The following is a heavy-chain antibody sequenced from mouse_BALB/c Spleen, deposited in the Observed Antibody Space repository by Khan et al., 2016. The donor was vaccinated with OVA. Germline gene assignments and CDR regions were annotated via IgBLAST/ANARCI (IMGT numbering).Heavy chain of an antibody. D-gene: IGHD1-2*01. CDR2: IWGGGTT. J-gene: IGHJ4*01. CDR1: GFSLADYG. V-gene: IGHV2-6-5*01. Sequence: QVQLKQSGPGLVAPSQSLSITCTVSGFSLADYGVSWIRQPPGKGLEWLGVIWGGGTTYYNSALKSRLSITKDNSKSQVFLKMNSLQTDDTAMYYCAKDLYFDNGYYSMDYWGQGTSVTVSS. CDR3: AKDLYFDNGYYSMDY.